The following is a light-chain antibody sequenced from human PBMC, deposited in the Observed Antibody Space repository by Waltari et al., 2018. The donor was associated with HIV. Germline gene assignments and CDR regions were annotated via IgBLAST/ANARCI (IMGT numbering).Light chain of an antibody. CDR1: QSLLHSNGYNF. CDR2: LGS. CDR3: MQALQTPPT. J-gene: IGKJ2*01. V-gene: IGKV2-28*01. Sequence: IVMTQSPLSLPVTPGEPASISCSSSQSLLHSNGYNFLDWYLQKPGQSPQLLIYLGSNRASGVPDRFSCSGSGTDFTLNISRMEAEDVGVYYCMQALQTPPTFGQGTKLEIK.